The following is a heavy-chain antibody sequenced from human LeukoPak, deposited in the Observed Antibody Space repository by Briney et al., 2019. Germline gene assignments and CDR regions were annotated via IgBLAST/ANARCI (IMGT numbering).Heavy chain of an antibody. Sequence: GGSLRLSCAASEFTFRSYGMHWVRQAPGKGLEGVAVIWYDGSDKLYADSVKGRFTISRDNSKNTLYLQMNNLRAEDTAVYYCARDAHFAWFDPWGQGTLVTVSS. CDR3: ARDAHFAWFDP. D-gene: IGHD3-3*02. CDR2: IWYDGSDK. CDR1: EFTFRSYG. V-gene: IGHV3-33*01. J-gene: IGHJ5*02.